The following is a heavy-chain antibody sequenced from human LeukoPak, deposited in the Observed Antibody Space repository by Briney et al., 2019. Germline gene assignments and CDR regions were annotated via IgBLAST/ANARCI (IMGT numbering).Heavy chain of an antibody. J-gene: IGHJ5*02. CDR3: ARYDYGDNTFEP. Sequence: GGSLRLSCTASGFTVSSNYTSWVRQSPGKAREWFSVIYSGGSTYYADSVKGRFTISRDNSKNTLYLQMNSLRAEDTAVYYCARYDYGDNTFEPWGQGTLVSVSS. CDR2: IYSGGST. CDR1: GFTVSSNY. D-gene: IGHD4-17*01. V-gene: IGHV3-66*01.